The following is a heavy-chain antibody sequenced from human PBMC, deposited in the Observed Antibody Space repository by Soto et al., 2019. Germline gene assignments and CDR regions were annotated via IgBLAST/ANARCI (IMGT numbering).Heavy chain of an antibody. CDR2: INHSGSI. Sequence: QVQLQQWGAGLLKPSETLSLTCAVYGGSFSGYYWSWIRQPPGKGLEWIGEINHSGSINYNPSLKSRVTISVDTSKNPFSLKLSSVTAADTAVYYCARWGSGWYYFDYWGQGTLVTVSS. CDR1: GGSFSGYY. J-gene: IGHJ4*02. D-gene: IGHD6-19*01. V-gene: IGHV4-34*01. CDR3: ARWGSGWYYFDY.